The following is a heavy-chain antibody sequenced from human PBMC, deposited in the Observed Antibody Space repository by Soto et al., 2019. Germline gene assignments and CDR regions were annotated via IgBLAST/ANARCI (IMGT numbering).Heavy chain of an antibody. CDR2: IDWDDDK. CDR3: ARTHYDYVWGSYRVYYFDY. V-gene: IGHV2-70*01. D-gene: IGHD3-16*02. Sequence: SGPYAGEPTQTLTLTCTFSGFSLSTSGMCVSWIRQPPGKALEWLALIDWDDDKYYSTSLKTRLTISKDTSKNQVVLTMTNMEPVDTATYYCARTHYDYVWGSYRVYYFDYWGQGTLVTVSS. J-gene: IGHJ4*02. CDR1: GFSLSTSGMC.